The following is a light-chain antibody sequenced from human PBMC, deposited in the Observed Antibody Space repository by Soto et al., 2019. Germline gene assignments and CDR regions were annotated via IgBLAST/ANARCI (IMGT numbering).Light chain of an antibody. J-gene: IGKJ4*01. CDR2: SAS. Sequence: DIQMTQSPSSLSASVGDRVTITCRASQDIGPYLAWYQQKSGRAPELLIYSASTLQSGVPSRFSGSGSGADFSLTISGLQPEDAATYYCQKYDSGPLTFGRGTKVEI. CDR1: QDIGPY. V-gene: IGKV1-27*01. CDR3: QKYDSGPLT.